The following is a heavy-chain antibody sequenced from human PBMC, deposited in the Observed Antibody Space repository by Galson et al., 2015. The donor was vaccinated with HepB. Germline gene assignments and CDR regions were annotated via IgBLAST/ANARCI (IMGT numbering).Heavy chain of an antibody. CDR1: GFSFSDYH. CDR2: IHRGGKTI. Sequence: SLRLSCAASGFSFSDYHMAWIRQAPGKGLEWVSFIHRGGKTITYADSVRGRFTISRDTAKSSLSLQMNSLRPEDTAVYYCARDPVDGMAGFDSWGHGTLVTVSS. D-gene: IGHD5-24*01. V-gene: IGHV3-11*01. CDR3: ARDPVDGMAGFDS. J-gene: IGHJ4*01.